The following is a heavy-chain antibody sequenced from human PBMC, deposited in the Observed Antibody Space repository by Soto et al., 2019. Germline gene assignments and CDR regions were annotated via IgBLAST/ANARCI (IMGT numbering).Heavy chain of an antibody. CDR2: ISSSSSYI. D-gene: IGHD7-27*01. V-gene: IGHV3-21*01. Sequence: GGSLRLSCAASGVTFSSYSMNWVRQAPGKGLEWVSSISSSSSYIYYADSVKGRFTISRDNAKNSLYLQMNSLRAEDTAVYYCARAGAYYYYGMDVWGQGTTVTVSS. J-gene: IGHJ6*02. CDR1: GVTFSSYS. CDR3: ARAGAYYYYGMDV.